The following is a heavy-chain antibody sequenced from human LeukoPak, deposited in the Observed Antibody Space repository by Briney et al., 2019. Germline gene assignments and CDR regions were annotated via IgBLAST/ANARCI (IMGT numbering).Heavy chain of an antibody. CDR3: ARVSGITMIVVVITDAFDI. V-gene: IGHV4-39*01. CDR2: IYYSGNT. CDR1: GGSISSSSYY. J-gene: IGHJ3*02. Sequence: PSETLSLTCTVSGGSISSSSYYWGWIRQPPGKGLEWIGSIYYSGNTYYNASLKSQVSISIDTSKNQFSLRLTSVTAADTAVYYCARVSGITMIVVVITDAFDIWGQGTMVTVSS. D-gene: IGHD3-22*01.